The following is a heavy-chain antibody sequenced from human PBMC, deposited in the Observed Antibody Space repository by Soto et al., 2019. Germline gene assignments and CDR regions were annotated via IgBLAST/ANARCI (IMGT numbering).Heavy chain of an antibody. J-gene: IGHJ4*02. Sequence: GASVKVSCKASGYTFTSYGISWVRQAPGQGLEWMGWISAYNGNTNYAQKLQGRVTMTTDTSTSTAYMELRSLRSDDTAVYYCARVLKRGYFDWFNSPPYYFDYWGQGTLVTVSS. CDR1: GYTFTSYG. CDR2: ISAYNGNT. D-gene: IGHD3-9*01. V-gene: IGHV1-18*01. CDR3: ARVLKRGYFDWFNSPPYYFDY.